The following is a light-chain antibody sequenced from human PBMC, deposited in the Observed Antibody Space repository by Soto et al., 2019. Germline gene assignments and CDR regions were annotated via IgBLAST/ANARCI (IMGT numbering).Light chain of an antibody. J-gene: IGKJ1*01. V-gene: IGKV4-1*01. CDR2: WAS. Sequence: DIVMTQSPDSLAVSLGGRSTMNCKSSQSVLYSSNKKKYLTWYQQKPGQPPKLLIYWASTRESGVPDRFSGSGSGTDFTLTISSLQAEDVAVYYCHQYYSTPWTFGQGTKVEIK. CDR1: QSVLYSSNKKKY. CDR3: HQYYSTPWT.